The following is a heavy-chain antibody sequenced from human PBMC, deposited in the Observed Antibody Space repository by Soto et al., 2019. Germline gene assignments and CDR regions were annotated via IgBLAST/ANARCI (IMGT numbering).Heavy chain of an antibody. CDR2: IYYSGST. CDR1: GGSISSSSCY. CDR3: AVGRRWLQQYYFDY. V-gene: IGHV4-39*01. Sequence: SETMCLSCTVAGGSISSSSCYWGWIRQPPGKGLEWIGSIYYSGSTYYNPSLKSRVTISVDTSKNQFSLKLSSVTAADTAVYYCAVGRRWLQQYYFDYWGQGTLVTVSS. D-gene: IGHD5-12*01. J-gene: IGHJ4*02.